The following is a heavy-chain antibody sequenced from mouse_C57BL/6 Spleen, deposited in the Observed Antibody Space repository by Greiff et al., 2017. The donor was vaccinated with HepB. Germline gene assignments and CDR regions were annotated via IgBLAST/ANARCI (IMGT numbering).Heavy chain of an antibody. Sequence: VQLQQSGAELVKPGASVKISCKASGYAFSSYWMNWVKQRPGKGLEWIGQIYPGDGDTNYNGKFKGKATLTADKSSSTAYMQLSSLTSEGSAVYFGARRGVITTVVAPYYFDYWGQGTTLTVSS. CDR1: GYAFSSYW. D-gene: IGHD1-1*01. CDR2: IYPGDGDT. J-gene: IGHJ2*01. V-gene: IGHV1-80*01. CDR3: ARRGVITTVVAPYYFDY.